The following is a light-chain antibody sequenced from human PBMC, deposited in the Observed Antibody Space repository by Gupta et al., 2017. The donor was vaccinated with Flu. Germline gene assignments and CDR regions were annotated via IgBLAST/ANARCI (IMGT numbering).Light chain of an antibody. CDR3: QQDCRSPRT. CDR1: QSVSSTY. V-gene: IGKV3-20*01. Sequence: GTLSLSPGERATLSCRTSQSVSSTYLAWYQQKPGQAPRLLIFGASSRATGIPDKFSGSGSGTDFALTISRLEPEDFAVYYCQQDCRSPRTFGQGTKVEIK. CDR2: GAS. J-gene: IGKJ1*01.